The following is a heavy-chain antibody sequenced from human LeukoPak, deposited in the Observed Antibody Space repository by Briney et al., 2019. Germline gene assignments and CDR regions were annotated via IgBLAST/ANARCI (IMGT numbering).Heavy chain of an antibody. J-gene: IGHJ6*03. CDR2: IYYSGST. CDR1: GGSISSSSYY. D-gene: IGHD6-19*01. CDR3: ARARAVAGYYYYYMDV. V-gene: IGHV4-39*07. Sequence: SETLSLTCTVSGGSISSSSYYWGWIRQPPGKGLEWIGSIYYSGSTYYNPSLKSRVTISVDKSKNQFSLKLSSVTAADTAVYYCARARAVAGYYYYYMDVWGKGTTVTVSS.